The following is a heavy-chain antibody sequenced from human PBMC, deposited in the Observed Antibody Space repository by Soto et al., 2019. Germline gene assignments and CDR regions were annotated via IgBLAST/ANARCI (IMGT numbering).Heavy chain of an antibody. CDR1: GFPFDGYA. Sequence: PGGSLRLSCAASGFPFDGYAMHLVRQSPGKGLEWVSGISCNSGSIGYADSVKGRFTISRDNAKNSLYLQMNSLRAEDTALYYCGKDKARDGYTVYSYGMDVWGQGTTVTVSS. D-gene: IGHD5-12*01. J-gene: IGHJ6*02. V-gene: IGHV3-9*01. CDR3: GKDKARDGYTVYSYGMDV. CDR2: ISCNSGSI.